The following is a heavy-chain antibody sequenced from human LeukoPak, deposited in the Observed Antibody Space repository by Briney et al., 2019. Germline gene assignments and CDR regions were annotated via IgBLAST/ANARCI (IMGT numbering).Heavy chain of an antibody. CDR1: GFTVSSNY. Sequence: GGSLRLSCAASGFTVSSNYMNWVRQAPGKGLVWVSHLNPDGTNTYYADSVKGRFTVSRDNARNTLYLQMNNLRAEDTAVYYCVGSHVAAYWGQGTLVTVSS. J-gene: IGHJ4*02. CDR2: LNPDGTNT. D-gene: IGHD3-10*01. CDR3: VGSHVAAY. V-gene: IGHV3-74*01.